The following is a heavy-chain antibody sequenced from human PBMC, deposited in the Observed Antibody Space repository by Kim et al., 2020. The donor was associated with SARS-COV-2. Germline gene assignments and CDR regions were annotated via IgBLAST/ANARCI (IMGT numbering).Heavy chain of an antibody. CDR3: VTGGRGYQQGNG. V-gene: IGHV3-64D*09. CDR1: GFIFSDYS. D-gene: IGHD7-27*01. J-gene: IGHJ6*02. Sequence: GGSLRLSCSASGFIFSDYSMYWVRQAPGKGLQYLSSITDGGREEHADSVKSRLTISSDNSKNKVDLQMSSLRTEDTAAYYCVTGGRGYQQGNGWAQG. CDR2: SITDGGRE.